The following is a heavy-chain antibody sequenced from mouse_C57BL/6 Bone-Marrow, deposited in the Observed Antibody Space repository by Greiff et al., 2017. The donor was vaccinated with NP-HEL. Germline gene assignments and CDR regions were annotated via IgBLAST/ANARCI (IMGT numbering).Heavy chain of an antibody. J-gene: IGHJ2*01. Sequence: EVKLVESGGGLVQPGGSLSLSCAASGFTFTDYYMSWVRQPPGKALEWLGFIRNKANGYTTEYSASVKGRFTISRDNSQSILYLQMNALRAEDSATYYCASHDYDVSDYFDYWGQGTTLTVSS. V-gene: IGHV7-3*01. CDR1: GFTFTDYY. D-gene: IGHD2-4*01. CDR2: IRNKANGYTT. CDR3: ASHDYDVSDYFDY.